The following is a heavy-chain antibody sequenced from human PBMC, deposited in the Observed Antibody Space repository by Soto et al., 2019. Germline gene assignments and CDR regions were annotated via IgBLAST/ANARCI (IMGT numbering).Heavy chain of an antibody. CDR3: ARDGSGSYYIGY. CDR1: GFTFSSYG. V-gene: IGHV3-33*01. D-gene: IGHD1-26*01. Sequence: VQLVESGGGVVQPGRSLRVSCAASGFTFSSYGMHWVRQAPGKGLEWVAAIWYDGSNKYYADSVKGRFTISRDNSKNTLHLQMNSLRAEDTAVYYCARDGSGSYYIGYWGQGTLVTVSS. J-gene: IGHJ4*02. CDR2: IWYDGSNK.